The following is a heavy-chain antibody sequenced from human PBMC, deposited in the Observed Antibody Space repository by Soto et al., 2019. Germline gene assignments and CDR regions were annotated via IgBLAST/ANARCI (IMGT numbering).Heavy chain of an antibody. Sequence: SVKVSCKASGYTFTFRYLHWVRQAPGQALEWMGWITPFKSDTNYAQKFQDRVTITRDRSVSTAYMELSNLRSDDTAMHYCARSPFAGSDAFDIWGQGTMVTVSS. V-gene: IGHV1-45*02. J-gene: IGHJ3*02. CDR3: ARSPFAGSDAFDI. CDR1: GYTFTFRY. CDR2: ITPFKSDT. D-gene: IGHD1-1*01.